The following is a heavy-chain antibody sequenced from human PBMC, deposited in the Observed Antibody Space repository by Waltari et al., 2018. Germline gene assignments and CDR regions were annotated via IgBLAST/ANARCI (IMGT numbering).Heavy chain of an antibody. Sequence: QVQLVESGGGVVQPGRSLRLSCAASGFTFSSYGMHWVRQARGKGLEWVAVIWYDGSNKYYADSVKGRVTISRDKSKNTLYLQMNSLRAEDTAVYYCARGDEGVIEPFFDYWGQGTLVTVSS. J-gene: IGHJ4*02. CDR1: GFTFSSYG. CDR3: ARGDEGVIEPFFDY. V-gene: IGHV3-33*01. D-gene: IGHD3-16*02. CDR2: IWYDGSNK.